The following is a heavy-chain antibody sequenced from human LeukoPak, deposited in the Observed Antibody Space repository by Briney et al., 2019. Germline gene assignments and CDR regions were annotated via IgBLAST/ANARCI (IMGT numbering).Heavy chain of an antibody. D-gene: IGHD1-26*01. Sequence: GGSLRLSCAASGFTVSSNYMSWVRQAPGKGLEWVSVIYSGGSTSYADSVKGRFTISRDNSKNTVFLQMNSLRAEDTAVYYCARALGSPLDFWGQGTLVTVSS. V-gene: IGHV3-53*01. CDR3: ARALGSPLDF. J-gene: IGHJ4*02. CDR2: IYSGGST. CDR1: GFTVSSNY.